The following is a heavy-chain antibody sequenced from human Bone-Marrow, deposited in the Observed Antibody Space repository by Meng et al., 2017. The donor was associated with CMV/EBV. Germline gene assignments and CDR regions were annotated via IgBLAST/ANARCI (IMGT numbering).Heavy chain of an antibody. Sequence: QVQLVESGGGVVQPGRSLRLSCAASGFTFSSYGMHWVRQAPGKGLEWVAVIWYDGSYKYYADSVKGRFTISRDNPKNTLYLQMNSLRAEDTAVYYCAKDRGNYYHYFDYWGQGTLVTVSS. J-gene: IGHJ4*02. D-gene: IGHD3-10*01. V-gene: IGHV3-33*06. CDR3: AKDRGNYYHYFDY. CDR2: IWYDGSYK. CDR1: GFTFSSYG.